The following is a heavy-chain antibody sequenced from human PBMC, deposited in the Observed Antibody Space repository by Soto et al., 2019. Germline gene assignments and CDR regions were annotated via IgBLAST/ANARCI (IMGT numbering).Heavy chain of an antibody. D-gene: IGHD5-18*01. Sequence: VKVSCKASGGTFSSYAISWVRQAPGQGLEWMGGIIPIFGTANYAQKFQGRVTITADESTSTAYMELSSLRSEDTAVYYCATTIQTARGAFDIWGQGTMVTVPS. CDR2: IIPIFGTA. CDR3: ATTIQTARGAFDI. V-gene: IGHV1-69*13. CDR1: GGTFSSYA. J-gene: IGHJ3*02.